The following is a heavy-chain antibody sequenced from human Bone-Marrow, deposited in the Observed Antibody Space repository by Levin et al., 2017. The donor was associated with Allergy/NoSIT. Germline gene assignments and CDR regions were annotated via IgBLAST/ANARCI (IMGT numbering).Heavy chain of an antibody. D-gene: IGHD1-1*01. J-gene: IGHJ4*02. Sequence: GESLKISCAASGFTFSSYWMHWVRQAPGKGLVWVSRIKGDGSFTNYADSVKGRFTISRDNADNKLYLQMNSLRDEDTAVYYCARDGDHWNFDHLGQGSLVTVSA. CDR3: ARDGDHWNFDH. CDR2: IKGDGSFT. V-gene: IGHV3-74*01. CDR1: GFTFSSYW.